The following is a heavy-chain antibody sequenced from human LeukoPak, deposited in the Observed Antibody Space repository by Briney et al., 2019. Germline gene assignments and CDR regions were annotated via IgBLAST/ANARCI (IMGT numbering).Heavy chain of an antibody. V-gene: IGHV3-9*01. CDR3: AKGRAHQWLEYHFDH. CDR1: GFTFDGYA. D-gene: IGHD6-19*01. J-gene: IGHJ4*02. CDR2: ISWNSGST. Sequence: GRSLRLSCAVSGFTFDGYAMHWVRQAPGKGLEWVTGISWNSGSTGFADSVKGRFTISVDNAKNSLYLQMNSLRVEDTALYYCAKGRAHQWLEYHFDHWGQGTLVTVSS.